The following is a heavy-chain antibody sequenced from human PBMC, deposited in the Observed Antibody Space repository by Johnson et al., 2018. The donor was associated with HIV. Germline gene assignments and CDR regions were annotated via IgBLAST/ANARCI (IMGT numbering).Heavy chain of an antibody. V-gene: IGHV3-30-3*01. CDR2: ISYDGSNK. Sequence: QVQLVESGGGLVQPGGSLRLSCAASGFTFSSYWMHWVRQAPGKGLVWVAVISYDGSNKYYADSVKGRFTISRDNSKNTLYLQMNSLRAEDTAVYYCAVVALPMYWYDAFDIWGQGTMVTVSS. J-gene: IGHJ3*02. CDR1: GFTFSSYW. D-gene: IGHD2-21*01. CDR3: AVVALPMYWYDAFDI.